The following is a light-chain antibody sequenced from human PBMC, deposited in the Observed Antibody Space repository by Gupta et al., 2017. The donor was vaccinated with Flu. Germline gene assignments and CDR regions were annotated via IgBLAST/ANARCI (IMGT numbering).Light chain of an antibody. CDR2: SDN. V-gene: IGLV1-44*01. CDR1: GSNIGNNT. J-gene: IGLJ2*01. Sequence: QPVLTQPSSASGTPAHRVTTSGSGSGSNIGNNTVNWYQQLPGTAPKLVIYSDNQRPSGVPDRSSGSKSGTSASLAISGLQSEDEADYYCAAWDDSLNGVIFGGGTKLTVL. CDR3: AAWDDSLNGVI.